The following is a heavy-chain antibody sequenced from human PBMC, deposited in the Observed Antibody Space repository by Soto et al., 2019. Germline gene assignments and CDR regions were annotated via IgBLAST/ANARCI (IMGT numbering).Heavy chain of an antibody. CDR2: IYYSGST. J-gene: IGHJ4*02. D-gene: IGHD4-17*01. V-gene: IGHV4-31*03. CDR3: AREMTTVTTDHFDY. CDR1: GGSISSGGYY. Sequence: SETLSLTCTVSGGSISSGGYYWSWIRQHPGKGLEWIGYIYYSGSTYYNPSLKSRVTISVDTSKNQFSLKLSSVTAADTAVYYCAREMTTVTTDHFDYWGQGTLVTVSS.